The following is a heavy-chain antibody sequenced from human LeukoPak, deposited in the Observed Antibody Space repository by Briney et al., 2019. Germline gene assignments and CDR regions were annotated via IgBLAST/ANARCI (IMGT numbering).Heavy chain of an antibody. CDR1: GFTFSSYG. CDR2: IWYDGSNK. J-gene: IGHJ4*02. Sequence: PGRSPRLSCAASGFTFSSYGMHWVRQAPGKGLEWVAVIWYDGSNKYYADSVKGRFTISRDNSKNTLYLQMNSLRAEDTAVYYCARVQGDWWELSYFDYWGQGTLVTVSS. D-gene: IGHD1-26*01. V-gene: IGHV3-33*01. CDR3: ARVQGDWWELSYFDY.